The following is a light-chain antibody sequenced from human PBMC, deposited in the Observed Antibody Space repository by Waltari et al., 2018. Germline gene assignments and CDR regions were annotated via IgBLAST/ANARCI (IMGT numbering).Light chain of an antibody. Sequence: QSALTQTATVSGSPGQSITISCTGTSSDGGSYNLVPWYQHHPGKAPTLIIYDVNKRPSGVSNRFSGSKSGNTASLTISGLQAADEADYYCCSYAGSAISVFGGGTRLTVL. CDR1: SSDGGSYNL. CDR2: DVN. CDR3: CSYAGSAISV. J-gene: IGLJ3*02. V-gene: IGLV2-23*02.